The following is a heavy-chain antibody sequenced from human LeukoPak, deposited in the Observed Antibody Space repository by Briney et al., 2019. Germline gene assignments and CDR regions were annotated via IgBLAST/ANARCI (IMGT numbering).Heavy chain of an antibody. CDR3: ARHGGSGSLDY. Sequence: SETLSLTCSVSGGSISSYYCSWIRQPPGKGLEWIAYIYYSGSTNYNPSLKCRAPLSVDTSKNQFSLKLRSVTAADTAVYYCARHGGSGSLDYWGQGTLVTVST. CDR2: IYYSGST. V-gene: IGHV4-59*08. D-gene: IGHD3-3*01. J-gene: IGHJ4*02. CDR1: GGSISSYY.